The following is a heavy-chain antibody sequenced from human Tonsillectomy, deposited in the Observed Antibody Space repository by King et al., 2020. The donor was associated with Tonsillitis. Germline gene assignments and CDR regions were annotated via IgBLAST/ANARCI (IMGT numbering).Heavy chain of an antibody. J-gene: IGHJ4*02. D-gene: IGHD3-9*01. Sequence: VQLVESGGGVVQPGGSLTLFCAASGFTFSASVMHWVRQVPGKGLEWVALIMYGGNQKYYADSVKGRFIISRDNFEKTLYLHMSNLRIDDTAIYYCAKDLEGILTFDQWGQGTLVTVSS. V-gene: IGHV3-30*02. CDR1: GFTFSASV. CDR3: AKDLEGILTFDQ. CDR2: IMYGGNQK.